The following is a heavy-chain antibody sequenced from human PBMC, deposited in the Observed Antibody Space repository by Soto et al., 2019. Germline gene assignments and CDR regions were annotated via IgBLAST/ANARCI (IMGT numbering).Heavy chain of an antibody. CDR1: GHTLTGYY. CDR3: ASFPENWLPRGIYGLDV. Sequence: GAALKIASTAPGHTLTGYYIDWVRQAPGQGLERLGGIDPKRRGVNYAQKFQGRVTLTRATSTSTTYMELRRLRSDAMAVYYCASFPENWLPRGIYGLDVWGQGTTFTVSS. J-gene: IGHJ6*02. CDR2: IDPKRRGV. V-gene: IGHV1-2*02. D-gene: IGHD1-1*01.